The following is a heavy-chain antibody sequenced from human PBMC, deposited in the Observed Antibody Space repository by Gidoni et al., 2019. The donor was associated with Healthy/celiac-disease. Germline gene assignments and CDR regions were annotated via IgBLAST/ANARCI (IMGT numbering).Heavy chain of an antibody. J-gene: IGHJ6*02. CDR1: GGSISSYY. D-gene: IGHD4-4*01. CDR2: IYYSGST. Sequence: QVQLQQSCPGLVKPSETLSLPCTVSGGSISSYYWSWIRQPPGKGLEWIGYIYYSGSTNYNPSIKSRVTISVDTSKNQFSLKLSSVTAADTAVYYCARDLSYSKGRYYGMDVWGQGTTVNVSS. CDR3: ARDLSYSKGRYYGMDV. V-gene: IGHV4-59*01.